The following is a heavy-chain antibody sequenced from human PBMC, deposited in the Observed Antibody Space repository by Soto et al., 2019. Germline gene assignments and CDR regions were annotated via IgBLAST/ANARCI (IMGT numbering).Heavy chain of an antibody. CDR1: EFPFDSYA. D-gene: IGHD3-10*01. V-gene: IGHV3-30*18. CDR3: AKDEFGRDTYYFDY. J-gene: IGHJ4*02. Sequence: GGSLRLSCAASEFPFDSYAIHWVRQAPGKGLEWVAVISYDGSNKYYADSVKGRFTISRDNSKNTLYLQMDSLRAEDTAVYYCAKDEFGRDTYYFDYWGQGA. CDR2: ISYDGSNK.